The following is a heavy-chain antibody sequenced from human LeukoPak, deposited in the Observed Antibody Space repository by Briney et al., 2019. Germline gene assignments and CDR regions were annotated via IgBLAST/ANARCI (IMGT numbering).Heavy chain of an antibody. D-gene: IGHD2-2*01. CDR1: GGSFSGYY. J-gene: IGHJ4*02. CDR2: INHSGST. V-gene: IGHV4-34*01. Sequence: SWTLSLTCAVYGGSFSGYYWSWIRQPPGKGLEWIGEINHSGSTNYNPSLKSRVTISVDTSKNQFSLKLSSVTAADTAVYYCARCASHPSSTSCYTDYWGQGTLVTVSS. CDR3: ARCASHPSSTSCYTDY.